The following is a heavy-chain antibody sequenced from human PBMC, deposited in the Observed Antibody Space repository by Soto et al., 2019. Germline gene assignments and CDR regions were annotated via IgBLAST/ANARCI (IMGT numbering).Heavy chain of an antibody. J-gene: IGHJ4*02. CDR1: GFTFSNAW. V-gene: IGHV3-15*07. Sequence: EVQLVESGGGLVKPGGSLRLSCAASGFTFSNAWMNWVRQAPGKGLEWVGRIKSKTDGGTTDYAAPGKGRFTISRDDSKNTLYLQMNRLKTEDTAVYYCTPIAVAGYYYFDYWGQGTLVNVSS. CDR2: IKSKTDGGTT. D-gene: IGHD6-19*01. CDR3: TPIAVAGYYYFDY.